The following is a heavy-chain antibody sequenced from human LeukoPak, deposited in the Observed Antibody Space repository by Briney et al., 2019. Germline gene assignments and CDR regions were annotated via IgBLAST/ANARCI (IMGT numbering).Heavy chain of an antibody. CDR2: VNLQGST. Sequence: PSGTLSLTCGVSGGSITSTNYWTWVRQPPGKGLEWIGEVNLQGSTNYNPSLMGRVAISVDISENHIPLQLTSVTAADTAVYYCAREGGPYRPLDYSGQGTLVTVSS. CDR1: GGSITSTNY. V-gene: IGHV4-4*02. J-gene: IGHJ4*02. CDR3: AREGGPYRPLDY.